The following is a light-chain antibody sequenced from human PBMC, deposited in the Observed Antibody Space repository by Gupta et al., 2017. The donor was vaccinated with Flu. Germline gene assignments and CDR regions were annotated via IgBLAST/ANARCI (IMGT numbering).Light chain of an antibody. CDR2: VNSDGSH. CDR1: GGNNNYA. V-gene: IGLV4-69*01. CDR3: QNWDTDIRL. J-gene: IGLJ2*01. Sequence: VRITCTLTGGNNNYANAWHQQQPEKGPRFLMKVNSDGSHIKGDGIPDRFSGSSSGSARYLTIASLQSEDEADYYCQNWDTDIRLFGGGTKVTVL.